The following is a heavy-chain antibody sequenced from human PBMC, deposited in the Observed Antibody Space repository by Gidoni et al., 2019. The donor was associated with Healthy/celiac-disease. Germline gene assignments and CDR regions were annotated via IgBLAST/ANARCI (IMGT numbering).Heavy chain of an antibody. CDR2: IYPRGST. V-gene: IGHV4-61*02. D-gene: IGHD3-22*01. CDR3: ARGVPYYYDSSGYYQYYFDY. Sequence: QVQLQESGPGLVKPSPTLSLTCTVPCGSLSTGRYYWSWIRQPAGKGLEWIGRIYPRGSTNYNPSLKSRVTISVDTSKNQFSLKLSSVTAADTAVYYCARGVPYYYDSSGYYQYYFDYWGQGTLVTVSS. J-gene: IGHJ4*02. CDR1: CGSLSTGRYY.